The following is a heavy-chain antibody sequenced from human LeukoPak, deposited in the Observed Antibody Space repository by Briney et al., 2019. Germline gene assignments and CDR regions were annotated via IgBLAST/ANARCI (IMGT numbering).Heavy chain of an antibody. J-gene: IGHJ4*02. V-gene: IGHV1-2*02. CDR2: INPNSGGT. D-gene: IGHD5-12*01. CDR1: GYTFTGYY. CDR3: AREGGYSGYDFDY. Sequence: GASVKVSCKASGYTFTGYYMHWVRQAPGRGLEWMGWINPNSGGTDYAQKFQGRVTMTRDTSISTAYMELSRLRSDDTAVYYCAREGGYSGYDFDYWGQGTLVTVSS.